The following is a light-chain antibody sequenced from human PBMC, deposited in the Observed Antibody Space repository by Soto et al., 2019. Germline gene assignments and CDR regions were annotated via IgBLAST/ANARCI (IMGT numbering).Light chain of an antibody. CDR1: QSISSY. J-gene: IGKJ1*01. CDR3: QQSYSTPWT. V-gene: IGKV1-39*01. CDR2: AAS. Sequence: DIQMTQSPSSLSASVGDRVTITCRASQSISSYLNWYQQKPGKAPKLLICAASSLQSGVPSRFSGSGSGTDFTLTISSLQPEDFATYYCQQSYSTPWTFGQGTQVDIK.